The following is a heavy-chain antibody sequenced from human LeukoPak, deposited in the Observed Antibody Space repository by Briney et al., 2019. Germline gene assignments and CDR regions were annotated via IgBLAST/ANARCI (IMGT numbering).Heavy chain of an antibody. CDR1: GFTFSSYA. Sequence: SGGSLGLSCAASGFTFSSYAMSWVRQAPGKGLEWVSAISGSGGSTYYADSVKGRFTISRENAKNSLYLQMNSLRAGDTAVYYCARSLGKWGYYFDYWGQGTLVTVSS. D-gene: IGHD3-16*01. V-gene: IGHV3-23*01. J-gene: IGHJ4*02. CDR2: ISGSGGST. CDR3: ARSLGKWGYYFDY.